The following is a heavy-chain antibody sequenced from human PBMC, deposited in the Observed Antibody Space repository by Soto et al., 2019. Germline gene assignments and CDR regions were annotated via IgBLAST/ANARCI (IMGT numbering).Heavy chain of an antibody. J-gene: IGHJ4*02. CDR3: AKAGYCAGVSCYFYYFDS. V-gene: IGHV3-23*01. Sequence: EVQLLESGGGLLQPGGSLRLSCSATGFTFNNYAMAWVRQAAGEGLEWVSGISGSGATPYYADSVKGRFTISRDNSKNSVFLQLSSLSAEDTAVYFCAKAGYCAGVSCYFYYFDSWGQGTQVTVSA. CDR2: ISGSGATP. CDR1: GFTFNNYA. D-gene: IGHD2-15*01.